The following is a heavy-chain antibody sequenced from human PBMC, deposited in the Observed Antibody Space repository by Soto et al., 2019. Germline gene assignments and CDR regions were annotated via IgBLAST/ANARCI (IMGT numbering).Heavy chain of an antibody. Sequence: GWSLRLSCAASGFIFSDYYMSLIRQAPGKGLEWVSYMSSSSRFTNYADSVKGRFTISRDNAKKSLYLQMNSLRAEDTAVYYCARLVDCTNGLCFYGMDVWGKGTQVAVSS. D-gene: IGHD2-8*01. CDR3: ARLVDCTNGLCFYGMDV. V-gene: IGHV3-11*06. CDR2: MSSSSRFT. J-gene: IGHJ6*04. CDR1: GFIFSDYY.